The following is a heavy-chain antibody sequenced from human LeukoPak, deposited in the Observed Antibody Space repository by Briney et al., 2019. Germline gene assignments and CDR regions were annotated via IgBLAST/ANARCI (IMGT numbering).Heavy chain of an antibody. V-gene: IGHV1-2*06. D-gene: IGHD3-3*01. Sequence: GASVKVSCKAPGYTFSDYYIHWVRQAPGQGLEWMGRINPNSGGTNYAQKFQGRVTMTRDTSISTAYMELSRLRSDDTAVYSCAKDLNYNFWSDYDYWGQGTLVTVSS. J-gene: IGHJ4*02. CDR3: AKDLNYNFWSDYDY. CDR2: INPNSGGT. CDR1: GYTFSDYY.